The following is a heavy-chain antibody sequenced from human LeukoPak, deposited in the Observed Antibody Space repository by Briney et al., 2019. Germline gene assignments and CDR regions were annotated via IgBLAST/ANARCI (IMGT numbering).Heavy chain of an antibody. D-gene: IGHD6-19*01. V-gene: IGHV3-23*01. CDR2: ISDSGDTT. J-gene: IGHJ4*02. Sequence: GGSLRLSCAASGFTFSSYGMSWVRQAPGKGLEWVSGISDSGDTTYYADSVKGRFTISRDNSKSTLLLQMNSLRAEDTAVYYCAKVRWDSSGWYYLDSWGQGPLVTVSS. CDR3: AKVRWDSSGWYYLDS. CDR1: GFTFSSYG.